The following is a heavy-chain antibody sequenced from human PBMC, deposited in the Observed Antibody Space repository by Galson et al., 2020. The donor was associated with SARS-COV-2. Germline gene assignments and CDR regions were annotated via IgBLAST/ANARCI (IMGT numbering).Heavy chain of an antibody. CDR3: ARDGPREEWLLYLGDYYYGMDV. CDR1: GFTFSSYA. CDR2: ISYDGSNK. V-gene: IGHV3-30*04. D-gene: IGHD3-3*01. Sequence: TGGSLRLSCAASGFTFSSYAMHWVRQAPGKGLEWVAVISYDGSNKYYADSVKGRFTISRDNSKNTLYLQMNSLRAEDTAVYYCARDGPREEWLLYLGDYYYGMDVWGQGTTVTVSS. J-gene: IGHJ6*02.